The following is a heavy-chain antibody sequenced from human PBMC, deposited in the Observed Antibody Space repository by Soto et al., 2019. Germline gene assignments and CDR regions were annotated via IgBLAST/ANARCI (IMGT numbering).Heavy chain of an antibody. CDR2: ISAYNGNT. Sequence: ASVKVSCKASGYTFTSYGISWVRQAPGQGLEWMGWISAYNGNTNYAQKLQGRVTMTTDTSTSTAYMELRSLRSDDKAVYYCASVRGAAAGSSLRFDPWGQGTLVTVSS. J-gene: IGHJ5*02. CDR3: ASVRGAAAGSSLRFDP. V-gene: IGHV1-18*04. D-gene: IGHD6-13*01. CDR1: GYTFTSYG.